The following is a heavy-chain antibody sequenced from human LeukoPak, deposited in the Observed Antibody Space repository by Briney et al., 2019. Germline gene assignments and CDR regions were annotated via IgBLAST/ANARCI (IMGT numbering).Heavy chain of an antibody. CDR2: IYYSGSI. CDR1: RGSISSYY. D-gene: IGHD3-22*01. V-gene: IGHV4-59*01. J-gene: IGHJ4*02. CDR3: ARVRVSSGSHPWYFDY. Sequence: SETLSLTCTVSRGSISSYYWSWIRQPPGQGLEWIGYIYYSGSIDYNPSLKSRVNISVDTSKNQFSLKLSFVTAADTAVYFCARVRVSSGSHPWYFDYWGQGTLVTVSS.